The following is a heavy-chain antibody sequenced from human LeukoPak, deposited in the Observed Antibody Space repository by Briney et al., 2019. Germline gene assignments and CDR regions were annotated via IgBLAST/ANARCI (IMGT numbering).Heavy chain of an antibody. Sequence: AASVKVSCKASGYTFTSYYMHWVRQAPGQGLEWMGIINPSGGSTSYAQKFQGRVTMTRDTSTSTVYMELSSLRPEDTAVYYCARGSDYDILTGYYWAPPSYYFDYWGQGTLVTVSS. CDR1: GYTFTSYY. CDR3: ARGSDYDILTGYYWAPPSYYFDY. D-gene: IGHD3-9*01. V-gene: IGHV1-46*03. J-gene: IGHJ4*02. CDR2: INPSGGST.